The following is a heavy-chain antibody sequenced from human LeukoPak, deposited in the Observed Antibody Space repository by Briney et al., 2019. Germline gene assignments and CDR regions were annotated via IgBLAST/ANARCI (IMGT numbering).Heavy chain of an antibody. CDR3: AIIVGAILSFDY. D-gene: IGHD1-26*01. V-gene: IGHV1-2*02. CDR2: INPNSGGT. J-gene: IGHJ4*02. Sequence: ASVKVSCKASGYTFTGYYMHWVRQAPGQGLEWMGWINPNSGGTNYAQKFQGRVTMTRDTSISTAYMELSRLRSDDPAVYYCAIIVGAILSFDYWGQGTLVTVSS. CDR1: GYTFTGYY.